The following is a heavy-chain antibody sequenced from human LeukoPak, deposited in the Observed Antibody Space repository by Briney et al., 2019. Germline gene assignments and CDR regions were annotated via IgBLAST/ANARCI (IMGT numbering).Heavy chain of an antibody. V-gene: IGHV3-21*01. J-gene: IGHJ4*02. CDR2: ISGSSSDI. CDR1: EFTFRSYS. D-gene: IGHD3-22*01. Sequence: GGSLRLSCAGSEFTFRSYSMHWVRQAPGKGLEWVSSISGSSSDIYYADSVKGRFTISRDNAKNSLYLQMNSLRAEDTAVYYCARELYYYDSRGYFDYWGQGTLVTVSS. CDR3: ARELYYYDSRGYFDY.